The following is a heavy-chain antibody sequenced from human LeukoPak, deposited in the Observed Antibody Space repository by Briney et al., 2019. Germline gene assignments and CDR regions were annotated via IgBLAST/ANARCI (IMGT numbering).Heavy chain of an antibody. J-gene: IGHJ3*02. CDR3: ARSRSGYSYDHAAFEI. V-gene: IGHV4-30-2*01. CDR2: IYHSGST. Sequence: SQTLSLTCAVSGGSISSGGYSWSWIRQPPGKGLEWIGYIYHSGSTYYNPSLKSRVTISVDRSKNQFSLKLSSVTAADTAVYYCARSRSGYSYDHAAFEIWGQGTMVTVSS. CDR1: GGSISSGGYS. D-gene: IGHD5-18*01.